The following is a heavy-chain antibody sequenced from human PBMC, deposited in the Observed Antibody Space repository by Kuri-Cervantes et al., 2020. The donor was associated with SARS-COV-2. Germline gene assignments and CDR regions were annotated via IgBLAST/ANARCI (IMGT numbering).Heavy chain of an antibody. CDR2: INHSGST. CDR3: ARGDVAARPDY. Sequence: SETLSLTCTVSGGSISSYYWSWIRQPPGKGLEWIGEINHSGSTNYNPSLKSRVTISVDTSKNQFSLKLSSVTAADTAVYYCARGDVAARPDYWGQGTLVIVSS. CDR1: GGSISSYY. J-gene: IGHJ4*02. D-gene: IGHD6-6*01. V-gene: IGHV4-34*01.